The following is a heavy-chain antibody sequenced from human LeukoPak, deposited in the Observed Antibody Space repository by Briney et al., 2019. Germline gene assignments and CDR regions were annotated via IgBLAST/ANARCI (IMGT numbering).Heavy chain of an antibody. CDR2: ISSSTSYI. CDR3: ARTTYYDSSGYTTDYYYYMDV. D-gene: IGHD3-22*01. Sequence: GGSLRLSCAASGFTFYSYMMNWVRQAPGKGLEWVSSISSSTSYIYYADSVKGRFTISRDNAKNSLHLQMNSLRAGDTAVYYCARTTYYDSSGYTTDYYYYMDVWGKGTTVTVSS. CDR1: GFTFYSYM. V-gene: IGHV3-21*01. J-gene: IGHJ6*03.